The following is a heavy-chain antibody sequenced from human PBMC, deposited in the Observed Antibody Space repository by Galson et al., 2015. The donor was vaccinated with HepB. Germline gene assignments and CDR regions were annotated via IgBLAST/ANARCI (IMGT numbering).Heavy chain of an antibody. J-gene: IGHJ6*03. CDR2: ISSSSSTI. Sequence: SLRLSCAASGFTFSSYAMHWVRQAPGKGLEWVSYISSSSSTIYYADSVKGRFTISRDNAKNSLYLQMNSLRAEDTAVYYCARDEWELLWGYYYYYYMDVWGKGTTVTVSS. CDR3: ARDEWELLWGYYYYYYMDV. D-gene: IGHD1-26*01. CDR1: GFTFSSYA. V-gene: IGHV3-48*01.